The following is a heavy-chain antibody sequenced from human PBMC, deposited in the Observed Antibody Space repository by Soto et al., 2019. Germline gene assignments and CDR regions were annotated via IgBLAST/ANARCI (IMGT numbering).Heavy chain of an antibody. V-gene: IGHV4-31*03. CDR2: IYYSGST. Sequence: PSETLSITCTVSGGSISSGGYYWSWIRQHPGKGLEWIGYIYYSGSTYYNPSLKSRVTISVDTSKNQFSLKLSSVTAADTAVYYCARDVSSSWGWFDPWGQGTLVTVSS. CDR1: GGSISSGGYY. D-gene: IGHD6-13*01. J-gene: IGHJ5*01. CDR3: ARDVSSSWGWFDP.